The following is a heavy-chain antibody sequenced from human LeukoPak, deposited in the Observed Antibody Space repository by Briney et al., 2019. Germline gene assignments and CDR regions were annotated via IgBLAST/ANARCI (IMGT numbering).Heavy chain of an antibody. Sequence: GGSLKLSCAASGFTFSSYWMHWVRQAPGKGLVWVSRINSDGSSISYADFVKGRFTISRDNARNTLYLQMNSLRAEDTAVYYCARVGYFYGYDYWGQGTRVTVSS. J-gene: IGHJ4*02. V-gene: IGHV3-74*01. CDR1: GFTFSSYW. CDR2: INSDGSSI. D-gene: IGHD5-18*01. CDR3: ARVGYFYGYDY.